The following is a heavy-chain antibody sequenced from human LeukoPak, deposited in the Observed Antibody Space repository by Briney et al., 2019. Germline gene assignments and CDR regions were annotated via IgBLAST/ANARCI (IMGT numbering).Heavy chain of an antibody. Sequence: PSQTLSLTCTDSGGSIRSDDCYWSWIRQPPGKGLEWIGYIYYSGSTYYNPSLKSRVSISVDTSKNQFSLKLSSVTAADTAVYYCARNNYYGSGNYNAFDIWGQGTMVTVSS. CDR3: ARNNYYGSGNYNAFDI. D-gene: IGHD3-10*01. J-gene: IGHJ3*02. CDR2: IYYSGST. CDR1: GGSIRSDDCY. V-gene: IGHV4-30-4*01.